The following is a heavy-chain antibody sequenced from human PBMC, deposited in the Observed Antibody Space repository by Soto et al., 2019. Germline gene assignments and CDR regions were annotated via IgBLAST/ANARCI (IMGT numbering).Heavy chain of an antibody. Sequence: GGSLRLSCAASGFTFSDYYMSWIRQAPGKGLEWVSYISSSGSTIYYADSVKGRFTISRDNAKNSLYLQMNSLRAEDTAVYYCARDPADPTPYYYYYMDVWGKGTTVTVSS. CDR1: GFTFSDYY. CDR2: ISSSGSTI. V-gene: IGHV3-11*01. D-gene: IGHD6-19*01. J-gene: IGHJ6*03. CDR3: ARDPADPTPYYYYYMDV.